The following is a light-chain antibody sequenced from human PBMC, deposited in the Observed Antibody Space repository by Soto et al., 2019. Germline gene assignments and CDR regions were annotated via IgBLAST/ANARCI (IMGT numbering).Light chain of an antibody. CDR3: SSYTTSSTLV. J-gene: IGLJ3*02. V-gene: IGLV2-14*01. Sequence: QSALTQPASVSGSPGQSITISCTGTSSDVGAYNYVSWYRQHPGKAPKLMIYEVKYRPSGVSNRFSGSNSGNTAPLTISGLQAEDEPDYYCSSYTTSSTLVFGGGTQLTVL. CDR1: SSDVGAYNY. CDR2: EVK.